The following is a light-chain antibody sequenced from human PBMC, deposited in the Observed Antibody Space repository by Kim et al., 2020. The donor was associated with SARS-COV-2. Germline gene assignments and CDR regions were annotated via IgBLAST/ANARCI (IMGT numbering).Light chain of an antibody. J-gene: IGKJ2*01. CDR2: DDS. CDR3: QQYSSTHT. Sequence: DIQMTQSPSTLSASVGDRVTITCRASQSITNYLAWYQQKPGKAPKLLIYDDSSLESGVPSRFSGSGSGTEFTLTISSLQPDDFATYYCQQYSSTHTFGQGTKLRS. V-gene: IGKV1-5*01. CDR1: QSITNY.